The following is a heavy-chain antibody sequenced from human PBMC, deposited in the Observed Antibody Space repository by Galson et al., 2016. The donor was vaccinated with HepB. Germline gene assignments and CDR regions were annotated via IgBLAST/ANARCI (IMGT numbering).Heavy chain of an antibody. CDR1: GFSFSNYE. V-gene: IGHV3-48*03. CDR3: ARAALGTWDLTT. CDR2: ISGGGETT. Sequence: SLRLSCAASGFSFSNYEMNWVRQAPGKGLEWVAYISGGGETTYYADSVRGRFTISRDNARDSVFLQMTSLRVEDTARYYCARAALGTWDLTTWGQGTLVSVSS. D-gene: IGHD1-26*01. J-gene: IGHJ1*01.